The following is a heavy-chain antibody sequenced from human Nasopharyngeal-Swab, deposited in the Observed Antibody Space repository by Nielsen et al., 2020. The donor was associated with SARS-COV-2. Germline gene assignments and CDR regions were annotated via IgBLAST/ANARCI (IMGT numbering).Heavy chain of an antibody. CDR2: IIPIFGTA. J-gene: IGHJ6*02. D-gene: IGHD6-19*01. Sequence: SVKVSCKASGGTFSSYAISWVRQAPGQGLEWMGGIIPIFGTANYAQKFQGRVTITADKSTSTAYMELSSLRSEDTAVYYCAAELIASGWYSGYYYYGMDVWGQGTTVTVSS. V-gene: IGHV1-69*06. CDR1: GGTFSSYA. CDR3: AAELIASGWYSGYYYYGMDV.